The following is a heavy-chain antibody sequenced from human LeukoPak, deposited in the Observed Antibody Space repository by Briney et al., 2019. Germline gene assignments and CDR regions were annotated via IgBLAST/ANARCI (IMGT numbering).Heavy chain of an antibody. J-gene: IGHJ4*02. Sequence: SVKVSCKASGGTFSSYAISWVRQAPGQGLEWMGGIIPIFGTANYAQKFQGRVTITADESTSTAYMELSSLRSEDTAVYYCAGREAYCGGDCYSGDYWGQGTLVTVSS. CDR1: GGTFSSYA. V-gene: IGHV1-69*13. CDR3: AGREAYCGGDCYSGDY. D-gene: IGHD2-21*01. CDR2: IIPIFGTA.